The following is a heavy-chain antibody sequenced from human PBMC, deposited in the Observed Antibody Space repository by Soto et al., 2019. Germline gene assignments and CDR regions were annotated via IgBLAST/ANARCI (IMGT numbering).Heavy chain of an antibody. D-gene: IGHD6-19*01. CDR1: GFSLSSTRMA. Sequence: QITLKESGPTLVKPTQTLTLTCTFSGFSLSSTRMAVGWIRQPPGKALEWLALIYWDDDKRYSPFLKSRLTVTKDTSKNPVVLTMSYMDPVDTARYYGAHIVVAGLGYYFDYWGQGTLVTVSS. CDR3: AHIVVAGLGYYFDY. CDR2: IYWDDDK. J-gene: IGHJ4*02. V-gene: IGHV2-5*02.